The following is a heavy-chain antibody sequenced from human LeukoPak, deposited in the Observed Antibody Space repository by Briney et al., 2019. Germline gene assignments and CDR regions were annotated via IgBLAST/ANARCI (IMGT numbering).Heavy chain of an antibody. D-gene: IGHD2-15*01. V-gene: IGHV1-69*01. J-gene: IGHJ3*02. CDR1: GGTFSSYA. Sequence: GASVKVSCKASGGTFSSYAISWVRQAPGQGLEWMGGIIPIFGTANYAQKFQGRVTITADESTSTAYMELSSLRSEDTAVYYCARDQGYYTGGSWYSDRGVDAFDIWGQGTMVTVSS. CDR3: ARDQGYYTGGSWYSDRGVDAFDI. CDR2: IIPIFGTA.